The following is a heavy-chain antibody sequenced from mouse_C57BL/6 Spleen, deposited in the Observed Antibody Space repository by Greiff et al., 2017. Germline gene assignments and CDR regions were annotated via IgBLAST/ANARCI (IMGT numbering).Heavy chain of an antibody. J-gene: IGHJ3*01. Sequence: VQLQQSGPELVKPGASVKISCKASGYSFTDYNMNWVKQSNGKSLEWIGVLNPNYGTTSYNQKLKGKATLTVDQSSSTAYMQLNSLTSEDSAVYYCASGDYGSRDWFAYWGQGTLVTVSA. V-gene: IGHV1-39*01. CDR1: GYSFTDYN. CDR2: LNPNYGTT. D-gene: IGHD1-1*01. CDR3: ASGDYGSRDWFAY.